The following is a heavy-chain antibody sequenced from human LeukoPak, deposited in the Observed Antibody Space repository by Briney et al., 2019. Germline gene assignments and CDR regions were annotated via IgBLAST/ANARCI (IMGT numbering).Heavy chain of an antibody. J-gene: IGHJ4*02. V-gene: IGHV1-2*06. Sequence: ASVKVSCKASGYTFTGYYMHWVRQAPEQGLEWMGRINPNSGGTNYAQKFQGRVTMTRDTSISTAYMELSRLRSDDTAVYYCARAVAARRAVPNDYWGQGTLVTVSS. D-gene: IGHD6-6*01. CDR2: INPNSGGT. CDR1: GYTFTGYY. CDR3: ARAVAARRAVPNDY.